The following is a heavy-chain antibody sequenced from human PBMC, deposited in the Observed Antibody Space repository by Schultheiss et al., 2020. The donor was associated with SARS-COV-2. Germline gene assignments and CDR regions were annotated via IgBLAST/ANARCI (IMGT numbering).Heavy chain of an antibody. J-gene: IGHJ6*02. CDR2: ISAYNGNT. V-gene: IGHV1-18*01. CDR1: GYTFTSYG. CDR3: ASSVDEYYYYGMDV. D-gene: IGHD3-10*01. Sequence: ASVKVSCMASGYTFTSYGISWVRQAPGQGLEWMGWISAYNGNTHYAQKFQGRVTMTTDTSTSTAYMELRSLRSDDTAVYYCASSVDEYYYYGMDVWGQGTTVTVSS.